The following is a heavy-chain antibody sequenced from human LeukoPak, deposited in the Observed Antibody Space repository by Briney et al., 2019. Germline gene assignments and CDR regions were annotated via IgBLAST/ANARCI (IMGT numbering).Heavy chain of an antibody. CDR3: AKGGPVAADPRYFQH. CDR2: ISGNGGST. CDR1: GFTFSSYA. V-gene: IGHV3-23*01. J-gene: IGHJ1*01. D-gene: IGHD6-19*01. Sequence: PGGSLRLSCAASGFTFSSYAMSWVRQAPGKGLEWVSAISGNGGSTYYADSVEGRFTISRDNSENTLYLEMNSLRAEDTAVYYCAKGGPVAADPRYFQHWGQGTLVTVSS.